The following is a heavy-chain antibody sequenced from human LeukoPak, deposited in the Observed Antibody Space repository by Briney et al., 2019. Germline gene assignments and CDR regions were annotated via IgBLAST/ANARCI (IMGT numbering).Heavy chain of an antibody. CDR1: GSTLSDLS. D-gene: IGHD6-6*01. Sequence: ASVKVSCKVSGSTLSDLSIHWVRQAPGKGLEYVGGSDPEDGETFHAQNFQGRVTMTEDTSTDTAYMELSSLRSEDTAVYYCVTDRARLFWYFDLWGRGTLVTVSS. V-gene: IGHV1-24*01. J-gene: IGHJ2*01. CDR2: SDPEDGET. CDR3: VTDRARLFWYFDL.